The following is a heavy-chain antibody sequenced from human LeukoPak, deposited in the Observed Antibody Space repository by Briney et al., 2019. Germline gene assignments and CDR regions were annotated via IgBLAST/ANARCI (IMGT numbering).Heavy chain of an antibody. D-gene: IGHD5-12*01. CDR2: ISSSSSTI. Sequence: GGSLRLSCAASGFTFSSYSMNWVRQAPGKGLEWVSYISSSSSTIYCADSVKGRFTISRDNAKNSLYLQMNSLRAEDTAVYYCARVVGYGVDYWGQGTLVTVSS. V-gene: IGHV3-48*01. CDR3: ARVVGYGVDY. J-gene: IGHJ4*02. CDR1: GFTFSSYS.